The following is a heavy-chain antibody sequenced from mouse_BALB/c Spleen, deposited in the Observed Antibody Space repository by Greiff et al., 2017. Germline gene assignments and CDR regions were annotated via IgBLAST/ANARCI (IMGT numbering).Heavy chain of an antibody. V-gene: IGHV5-4*02. CDR3: ARDDSMDY. J-gene: IGHJ4*01. CDR1: GFTFSDYY. Sequence: EVQLVESGGGLVKPGGSLKLSCAASGFTFSDYYMSWVRQTPEKRLEWVATISDGGSYTYSPDRVKGRFTISRDNAKNNLYLHMSSLKAEDTAMYYCARDDSMDYWGQGTSVTVSS. D-gene: IGHD2-4*01. CDR2: ISDGGSYT.